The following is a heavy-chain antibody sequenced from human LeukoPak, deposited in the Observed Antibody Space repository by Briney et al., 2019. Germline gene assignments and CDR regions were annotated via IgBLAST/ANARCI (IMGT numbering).Heavy chain of an antibody. CDR1: GGYISNYY. V-gene: IGHV4-59*01. Sequence: SETVSRTCTVSGGYISNYYWNWIRQSPGKGLEWIGSVHYSGSTNYRPSLKSRVVISVDTSRNQLSLKMTSVTAADTAVYYCAREVRDSIGWYRWYFDLWGPGTLVSVFS. D-gene: IGHD6-19*01. J-gene: IGHJ2*01. CDR2: VHYSGST. CDR3: AREVRDSIGWYRWYFDL.